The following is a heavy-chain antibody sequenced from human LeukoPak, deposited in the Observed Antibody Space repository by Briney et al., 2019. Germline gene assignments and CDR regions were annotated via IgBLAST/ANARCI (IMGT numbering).Heavy chain of an antibody. D-gene: IGHD6-13*01. J-gene: IGHJ4*02. CDR1: GFTFSSYA. Sequence: PGGSLRLSCEVSGFTFSSYAMHCVRQAPGKGLGWVSFISSSRSYIYYADSVKGRFTISRDNAKNSLYLQMNSLRAEDTAVYYCARFIAAPYYFDYWGRGTLVTVSS. CDR2: ISSSRSYI. V-gene: IGHV3-21*01. CDR3: ARFIAAPYYFDY.